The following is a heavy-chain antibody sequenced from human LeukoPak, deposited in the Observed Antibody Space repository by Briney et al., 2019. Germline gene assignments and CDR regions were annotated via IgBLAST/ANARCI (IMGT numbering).Heavy chain of an antibody. J-gene: IGHJ5*02. V-gene: IGHV3-33*01. CDR1: GFTFNTYG. CDR3: ARDNGEWRLNWFDH. Sequence: GGSLRLSCAASGFTFNTYGMNWVRQAPGKGLDWVALIWDDGNNKYYADSVKGRFTISRDNSKNTLYLQMNSLRAEDTAVYYCARDNGEWRLNWFDHWGQGLLVTVSS. CDR2: IWDDGNNK. D-gene: IGHD2-8*01.